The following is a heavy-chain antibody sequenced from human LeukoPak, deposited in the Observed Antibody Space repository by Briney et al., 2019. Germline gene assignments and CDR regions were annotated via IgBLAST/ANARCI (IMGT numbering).Heavy chain of an antibody. D-gene: IGHD6-13*01. Sequence: PGGSLRLSCAASGFTFSSYAMSWVRQAPGKGLEWVSAISGSGGSTYYADSVKGRFTISRDNPKNTLYLQMNSLRAEDTAVYYCAKSDRIAAAGTGGGFDYWGQGTLVTVSS. CDR2: ISGSGGST. CDR1: GFTFSSYA. V-gene: IGHV3-23*01. J-gene: IGHJ4*02. CDR3: AKSDRIAAAGTGGGFDY.